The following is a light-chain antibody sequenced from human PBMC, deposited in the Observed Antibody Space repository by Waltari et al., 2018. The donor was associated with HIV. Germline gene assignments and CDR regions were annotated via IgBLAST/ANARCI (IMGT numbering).Light chain of an antibody. CDR2: GAS. Sequence: EIVMTQSLATLSVSPGERATLSCRASQSVSSNLTWYQQKPGQAPRLLIYGASTSATGIPARFSGCGSGTEFTLTFSSLQSEDFAVYYCQQYNNWPPINSGQGTRLEIK. CDR3: QQYNNWPPIN. J-gene: IGKJ5*01. CDR1: QSVSSN. V-gene: IGKV3-15*01.